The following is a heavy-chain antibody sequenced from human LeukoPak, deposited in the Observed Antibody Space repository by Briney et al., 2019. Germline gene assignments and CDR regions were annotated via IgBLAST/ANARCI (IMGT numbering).Heavy chain of an antibody. J-gene: IGHJ4*02. CDR2: FYNSGST. Sequence: PSETLSLTCTVSGGSISNNYWIWIRQPPGKGLEWIGYFYNSGSTNYNPSLKSRVTISVDTSKNQFSLKLTSVTAADTAVYYCARGDSSGHPAFDYWGQGTLVTVSS. V-gene: IGHV4-59*01. CDR1: GGSISNNY. D-gene: IGHD3-22*01. CDR3: ARGDSSGHPAFDY.